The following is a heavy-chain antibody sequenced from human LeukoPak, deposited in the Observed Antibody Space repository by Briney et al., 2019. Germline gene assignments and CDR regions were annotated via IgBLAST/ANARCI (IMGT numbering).Heavy chain of an antibody. D-gene: IGHD6-13*01. CDR2: ISSSSSYI. CDR1: GFTFSSYS. V-gene: IGHV3-21*01. CDR3: ARATRIAAAGHWFDP. Sequence: GGSLRLSCAASGFTFSSYSMNWVRQAPGKGLEWVSSISSSSSYIYYADSVKGRFTISRDNAKNSLYLQMNSLRAEDTAVYYCARATRIAAAGHWFDPWGQGTLVTVSS. J-gene: IGHJ5*02.